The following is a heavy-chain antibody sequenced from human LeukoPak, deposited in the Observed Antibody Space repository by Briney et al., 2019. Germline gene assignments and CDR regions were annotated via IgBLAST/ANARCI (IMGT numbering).Heavy chain of an antibody. J-gene: IGHJ4*02. V-gene: IGHV4-39*01. CDR2: VYYDVTS. Sequence: SSETLSLTCTVSGGSINSHSYYWGWIRQPPGKGLEWIGSVYYDVTSYSNPSLKSRAAVFVDTSRDQFSLELSFVTAADTALYYCVRHISTNTGYFDSCGQGTLVSVSS. CDR1: GGSINSHSYY. D-gene: IGHD5-24*01. CDR3: VRHISTNTGYFDS.